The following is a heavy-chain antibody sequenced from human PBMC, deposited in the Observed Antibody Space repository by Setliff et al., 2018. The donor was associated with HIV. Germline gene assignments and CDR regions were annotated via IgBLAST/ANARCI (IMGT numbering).Heavy chain of an antibody. D-gene: IGHD6-6*01. CDR1: GFTFSPYW. J-gene: IGHJ4*02. CDR3: ARAWAMQQLVPGY. Sequence: GGSLRLSCAASGFTFSPYWMNWVRQAPGKGLVWVAHINSDGTTTRYADSVKGRLTISRDNAKDTLYLQMDSLGPEDTAIYYCARAWAMQQLVPGYWGQGTLVTVSS. V-gene: IGHV3-74*01. CDR2: INSDGTTT.